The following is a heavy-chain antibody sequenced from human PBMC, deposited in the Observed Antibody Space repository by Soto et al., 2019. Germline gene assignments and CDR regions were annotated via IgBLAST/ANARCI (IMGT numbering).Heavy chain of an antibody. J-gene: IGHJ4*02. CDR3: AHWYYYDSSGYSFDY. CDR1: GFSLSTSGVG. CDR2: IYWDDDK. D-gene: IGHD3-22*01. V-gene: IGHV2-5*02. Sequence: QITLKESGPTLVKPTQTLTLTCTFSGFSLSTSGVGVGWIRQPPGKALEWLALIYWDDDKRYSPSLKSRLTITKDTSKNPVVLTMTNMDPVDTATYYCAHWYYYDSSGYSFDYWGQGTLVTVSS.